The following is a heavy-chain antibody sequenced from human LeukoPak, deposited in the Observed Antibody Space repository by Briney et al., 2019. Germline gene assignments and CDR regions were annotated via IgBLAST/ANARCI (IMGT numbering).Heavy chain of an antibody. CDR1: GFTFSTYA. CDR2: ISGSGGKT. D-gene: IGHD1-26*01. CDR3: ARDLVGANDY. V-gene: IGHV3-23*01. Sequence: GGSLRLSCAASGFTFSTYAMSWVRQAPGKGLEWVSVISGSGGKTFYADSVKGRFTISRDNSENTLYLQMNSLRAEDTAVYYCARDLVGANDYWGQGTLVTVSS. J-gene: IGHJ4*02.